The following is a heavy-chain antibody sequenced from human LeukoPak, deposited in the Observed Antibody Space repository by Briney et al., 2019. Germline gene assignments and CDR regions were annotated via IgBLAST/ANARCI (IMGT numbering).Heavy chain of an antibody. CDR1: GFTFSGYS. CDR2: ITSSSSYI. J-gene: IGHJ4*02. Sequence: GGSLRLSCAASGFTFSGYSMNWVRQAPGKGLEWVSSITSSSSYIYYADSVKGRFTISRDNAKNSLYLQMNSLRAEDTAVYYCARDPPSPYYYGSGSSSGYFDYWGQGTLVTVSS. CDR3: ARDPPSPYYYGSGSSSGYFDY. D-gene: IGHD3-10*01. V-gene: IGHV3-21*01.